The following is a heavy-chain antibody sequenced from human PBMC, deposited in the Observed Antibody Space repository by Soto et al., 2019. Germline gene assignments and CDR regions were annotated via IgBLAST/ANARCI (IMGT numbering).Heavy chain of an antibody. CDR2: IRSKANSYAT. CDR1: GFTFSGSA. D-gene: IGHD5-18*01. V-gene: IGHV3-73*01. Sequence: GGSLRLSCAASGFTFSGSAMHWVRQASGKGLEWVGRIRSKANSYATAYAASVKGRFTISRDDSKNTAYLQMNSLKTEDTAVYYCTSLVDTAMVHEVDYWGQGTLVTVSS. CDR3: TSLVDTAMVHEVDY. J-gene: IGHJ4*02.